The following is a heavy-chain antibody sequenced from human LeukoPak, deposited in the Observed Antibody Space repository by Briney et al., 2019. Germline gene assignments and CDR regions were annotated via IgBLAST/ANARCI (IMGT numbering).Heavy chain of an antibody. D-gene: IGHD6-13*01. Sequence: GGSLRLSCAASGFMFSSYTMSWVRQAPGKGLEWVSAISGSGGSTYYADSVKGRFTISRDNSKNTLYLQMNSLRAEDTAVYYCAKVTYSSSWYRSDYYYYGMDVWGQGTTVTVSS. V-gene: IGHV3-23*01. CDR2: ISGSGGST. CDR1: GFMFSSYT. CDR3: AKVTYSSSWYRSDYYYYGMDV. J-gene: IGHJ6*02.